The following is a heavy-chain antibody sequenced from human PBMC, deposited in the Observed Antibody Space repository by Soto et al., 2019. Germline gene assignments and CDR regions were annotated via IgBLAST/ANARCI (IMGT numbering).Heavy chain of an antibody. CDR1: GGSFSGYY. D-gene: IGHD2-15*01. CDR3: AGRIVYCSAINRYSCRRSHFDS. CDR2: GNLSRNG. V-gene: IGHV4-34*01. Sequence: QVQLQQWGAGLLKPSETLSLTCAVSGGSFSGYYWTWIRQCPEKGLERTGEGNLSRNGYYYQSLSTRYTPSLHTPMTQFVLKTSYVSAPDLAVYSGAGRIVYCSAINRYSCRRSHFDSWGQGTLVTVSS. J-gene: IGHJ4*02.